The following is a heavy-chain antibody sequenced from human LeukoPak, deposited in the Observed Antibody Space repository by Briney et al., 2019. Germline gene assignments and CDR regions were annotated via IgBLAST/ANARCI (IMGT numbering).Heavy chain of an antibody. CDR3: AKGSGGSCYTSNDY. CDR2: ISGSGGST. V-gene: IGHV3-23*01. J-gene: IGHJ4*02. D-gene: IGHD2-15*01. Sequence: GGSLRLSCAASGFTFSSYAMGWVRQAPGKGLEWVSVISGSGGSTYYADSVKGRFTISRDNSKNTLYLQMNSLGAEDTAVYYCAKGSGGSCYTSNDYWGQGTLVTVSS. CDR1: GFTFSSYA.